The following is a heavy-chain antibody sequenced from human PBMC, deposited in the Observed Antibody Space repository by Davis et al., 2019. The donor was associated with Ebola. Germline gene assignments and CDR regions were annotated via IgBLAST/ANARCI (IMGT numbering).Heavy chain of an antibody. CDR1: GYTFTSYG. J-gene: IGHJ4*02. CDR3: ARSVDFDY. Sequence: AASVKVSCKASGYTFTSYGISWVRQAPGQGLEWMGRINPNSGGTNYAQKFQGRVTMTRDTSISTAYMELSRLRSDDTAVYYCARSVDFDYWGQGTLVTVSS. V-gene: IGHV1-2*06. CDR2: INPNSGGT.